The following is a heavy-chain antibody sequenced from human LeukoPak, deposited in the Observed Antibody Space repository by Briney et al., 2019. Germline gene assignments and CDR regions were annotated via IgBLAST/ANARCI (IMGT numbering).Heavy chain of an antibody. CDR3: ARSYYYGSGSYGMDV. J-gene: IGHJ6*02. Sequence: SETLSLTCTVSGGSISSYYWSWIRQPPGKGLEWIGYIYYSGSTNYNPPLKSRVTISVDTSKNQFSLKLSSVTAADTAVYYCARSYYYGSGSYGMDVWGQGTTVTVSS. CDR2: IYYSGST. V-gene: IGHV4-59*08. D-gene: IGHD3-10*01. CDR1: GGSISSYY.